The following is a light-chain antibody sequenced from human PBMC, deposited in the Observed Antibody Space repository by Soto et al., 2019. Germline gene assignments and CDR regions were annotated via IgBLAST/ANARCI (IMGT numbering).Light chain of an antibody. J-gene: IGKJ4*02. CDR2: GAS. Sequence: EIVLTQPPGTLSLSPGERDTLSCRASQSVSSSYFAWYQHKPGPAPRLVIYGASSRATGIPESFRGSGSGTDFTLTISRLEPEDFAVYSCQQYGSSPRLTVGGGTKVEIK. CDR1: QSVSSSY. CDR3: QQYGSSPRLT. V-gene: IGKV3-20*01.